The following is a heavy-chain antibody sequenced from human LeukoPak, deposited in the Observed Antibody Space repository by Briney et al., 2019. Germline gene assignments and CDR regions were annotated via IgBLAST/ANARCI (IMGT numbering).Heavy chain of an antibody. V-gene: IGHV3-7*01. CDR3: ASLYYYDSSGYS. CDR1: VFTFSSYW. Sequence: GGSLRLSCAASVFTFSSYWMSWVRQAPGKGLEWVANIKQDGSEKYYVDSVKGRFTISRDNAKNSLYLQMNSLRAEDTAVYYCASLYYYDSSGYSWGQGTLVTVSS. J-gene: IGHJ4*02. CDR2: IKQDGSEK. D-gene: IGHD3-22*01.